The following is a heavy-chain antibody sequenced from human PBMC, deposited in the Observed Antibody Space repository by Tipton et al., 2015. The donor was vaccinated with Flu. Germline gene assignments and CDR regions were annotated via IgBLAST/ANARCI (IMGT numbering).Heavy chain of an antibody. Sequence: TLSLTCTVSGYSISSGYYWGWIRQPPGKGLEWIGSIFHGGSTYYNPSLKSRVTISVDTPKNQFSLKLSSVTAADTAVYYCATYYYGSGTQSAFDYWGQGTLVTVSS. CDR2: IFHGGST. V-gene: IGHV4-38-2*02. CDR3: ATYYYGSGTQSAFDY. CDR1: GYSISSGYY. D-gene: IGHD3-10*01. J-gene: IGHJ4*02.